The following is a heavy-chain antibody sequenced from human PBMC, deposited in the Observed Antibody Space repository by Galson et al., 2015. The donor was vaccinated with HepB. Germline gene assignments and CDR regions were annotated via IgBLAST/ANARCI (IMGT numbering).Heavy chain of an antibody. J-gene: IGHJ6*02. Sequence: SVKVSCKASGYKFTNYNIHWIRQAPGQGLEWMARINPRGGDTTFSQTFRDRVTVTSETSTSTVYMEMNSLTSEDAAVYYCSRLDYYFGLDVWGQGTTVIVSS. V-gene: IGHV1-46*03. CDR3: SRLDYYFGLDV. CDR2: INPRGGDT. CDR1: GYKFTNYN.